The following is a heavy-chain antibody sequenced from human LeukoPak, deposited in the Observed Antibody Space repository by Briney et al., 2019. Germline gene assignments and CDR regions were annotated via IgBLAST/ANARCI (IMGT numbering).Heavy chain of an antibody. CDR3: ARDGGSGSYYVY. D-gene: IGHD1-26*01. CDR1: GFTFSSYA. CDR2: ISYDGSNK. V-gene: IGHV3-30*01. J-gene: IGHJ4*02. Sequence: PGRSLRLSCAASGFTFSSYAMHWGRQAPGKGLEWVAVISYDGSNKYYADSVKGRFTISRDNSKNTLYLQMNSLRAEDTAVYYCARDGGSGSYYVYWGQGTLVTVSS.